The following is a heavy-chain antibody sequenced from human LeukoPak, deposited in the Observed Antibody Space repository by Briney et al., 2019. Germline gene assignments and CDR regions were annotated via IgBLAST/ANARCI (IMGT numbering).Heavy chain of an antibody. Sequence: GESLKISCKGSGYTFSSYWIGWVRQEPGKGLEWMGFIYPGDSDTRYSPSFQGQVTISVDKSINTAYLQWSSLKASDTAMYYCARRSYGTTVRWLDPWGQGTLVTVSS. CDR3: ARRSYGTTVRWLDP. V-gene: IGHV5-51*01. CDR2: IYPGDSDT. D-gene: IGHD4-17*01. J-gene: IGHJ5*02. CDR1: GYTFSSYW.